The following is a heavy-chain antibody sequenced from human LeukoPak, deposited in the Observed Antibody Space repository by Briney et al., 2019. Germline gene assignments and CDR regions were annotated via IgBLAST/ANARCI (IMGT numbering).Heavy chain of an antibody. CDR2: IYPGDSDT. CDR3: ARGGYCSSTSCYPGD. J-gene: IGHJ4*02. D-gene: IGHD2-2*01. Sequence: GESLKISCKGSGYSFTSYWIGWLRQMPGKGLEWMGIIYPGDSDTRYSPSFQGQVTISADKSISTAYLQWSSLKASDTAMYYCARGGYCSSTSCYPGDWGQGTLVTVSS. V-gene: IGHV5-51*01. CDR1: GYSFTSYW.